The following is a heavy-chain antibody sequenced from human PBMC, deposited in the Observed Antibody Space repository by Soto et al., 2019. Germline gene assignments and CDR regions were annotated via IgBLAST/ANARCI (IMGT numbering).Heavy chain of an antibody. CDR1: GGSVSSSVHY. Sequence: SETLSLTCAVSGGSVSSSVHYWSWIRQPPGKGLEWIGNIYYSGSTNYNPSLKSRVTISVDTSKNQFSLKLSSVTAADTAVYYCARDLRGSRTSRPWNYYGLDVWGQGTTVTVSS. CDR3: ARDLRGSRTSRPWNYYGLDV. J-gene: IGHJ6*02. D-gene: IGHD2-2*01. CDR2: IYYSGST. V-gene: IGHV4-61*08.